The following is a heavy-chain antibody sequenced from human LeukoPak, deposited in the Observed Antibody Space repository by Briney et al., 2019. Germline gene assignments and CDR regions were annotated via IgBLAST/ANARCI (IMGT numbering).Heavy chain of an antibody. CDR1: GYTFTCYY. CDR3: ARQDDYGDPADFQH. Sequence: ASVQVSFQASGYTFTCYYMHWVRQAPGQGLEWMGWINPKSGGTNYAQKFQGRVTMTRDTSISTAYMELSRLRSDDTAVYYCARQDDYGDPADFQHWGQGTLVSVSS. D-gene: IGHD4-17*01. V-gene: IGHV1-2*02. J-gene: IGHJ1*01. CDR2: INPKSGGT.